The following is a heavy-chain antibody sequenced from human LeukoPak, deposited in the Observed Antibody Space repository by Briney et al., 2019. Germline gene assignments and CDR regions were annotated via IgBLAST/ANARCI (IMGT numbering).Heavy chain of an antibody. CDR2: ISGSGGST. CDR3: AKAYCSSTSCYVDY. D-gene: IGHD2-2*01. J-gene: IGHJ4*02. Sequence: ETLSLTCTVSGGSISSYYWSWIRQPPGKGLEWVSAISGSGGSTYYADSVKGRFTISRDNSKNTLYLQMNSLRAEDTAVYYCAKAYCSSTSCYVDYWGQGTLVTVSS. CDR1: GGSISSYY. V-gene: IGHV3-23*01.